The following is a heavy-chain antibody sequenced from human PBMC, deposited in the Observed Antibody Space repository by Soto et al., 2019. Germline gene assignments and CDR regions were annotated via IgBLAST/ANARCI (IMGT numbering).Heavy chain of an antibody. D-gene: IGHD1-26*01. V-gene: IGHV3-74*01. CDR2: IHSDGSST. CDR3: AGGGRGAFDL. CDR1: GFTFSYYW. J-gene: IGHJ3*01. Sequence: EVQLVESGGGLVRPGGSLRLSCAASGFTFSYYWMHWVRQAPGKGLVWVSRIHSDGSSTTYADFVKGRFIISRDNARNRVDLQMVSVRVGDRAVYYCAGGGRGAFDLWGQGTVVTVSS.